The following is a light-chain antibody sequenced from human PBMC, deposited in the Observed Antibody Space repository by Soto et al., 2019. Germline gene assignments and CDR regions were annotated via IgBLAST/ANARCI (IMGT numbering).Light chain of an antibody. V-gene: IGLV2-14*03. Sequence: QSALTQPASVSGSPGQSITISCTGTSSDVGGYNYVSWYQHHPGKAPKLMIYDVTNRLSGVSNRFSGSKSGNTASLTISGLQAEDEADYYCSSYTSSNIPVFGGGTQLTVL. CDR1: SSDVGGYNY. CDR2: DVT. CDR3: SSYTSSNIPV. J-gene: IGLJ7*01.